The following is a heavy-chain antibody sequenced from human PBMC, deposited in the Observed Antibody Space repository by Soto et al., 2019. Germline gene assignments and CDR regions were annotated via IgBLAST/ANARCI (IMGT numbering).Heavy chain of an antibody. CDR3: ATERGPTYYFYY. Sequence: VQLVESGGGLIQPGGSLRLSCAASGFTVSSKYMSWVRQAPGKGLEWVSVIYRDGSTYYADSVKGRFTISRDNPKNTLYLKMNSLRAEDTAVYYCATERGPTYYFYYWGQGTLVTVSS. J-gene: IGHJ4*02. D-gene: IGHD2-21*01. V-gene: IGHV3-53*01. CDR1: GFTVSSKY. CDR2: IYRDGST.